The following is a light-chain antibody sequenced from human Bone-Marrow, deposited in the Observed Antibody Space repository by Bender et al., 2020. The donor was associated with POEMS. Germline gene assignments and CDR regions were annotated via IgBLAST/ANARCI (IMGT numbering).Light chain of an antibody. V-gene: IGLV3-21*02. CDR1: NIGGKS. Sequence: SYELTQPPSVSVSPGQTASISCGGNNIGGKSVQWYQQKSSQAPVLVVYDDSDRPSGIPDRFSGSNSGNTATLTISRVEAGDEADYYCQVWDSSGDYDVVFGGGTRLTVL. CDR2: DDS. CDR3: QVWDSSGDYDVV. J-gene: IGLJ2*01.